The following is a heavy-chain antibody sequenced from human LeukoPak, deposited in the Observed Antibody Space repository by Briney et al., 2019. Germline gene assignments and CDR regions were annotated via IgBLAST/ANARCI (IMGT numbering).Heavy chain of an antibody. CDR3: ARADYGDYVYAGYFDY. V-gene: IGHV3-21*01. CDR2: ISSSSSYI. Sequence: PGGSLRLSCAASGFTFSSYSMNWVRQAPGKGLEWVSSISSSSSYIYYADSVKGRFTISRDNAKNSLCLQMNSLRAEDTAVYYCARADYGDYVYAGYFDYWGQGTLVTVSS. CDR1: GFTFSSYS. D-gene: IGHD4-17*01. J-gene: IGHJ4*02.